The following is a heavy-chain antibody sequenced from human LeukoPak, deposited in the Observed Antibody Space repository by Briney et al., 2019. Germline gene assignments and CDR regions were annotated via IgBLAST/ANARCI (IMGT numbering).Heavy chain of an antibody. D-gene: IGHD3-22*01. J-gene: IGHJ4*02. CDR2: ISSSSSTI. Sequence: GGSLRLSCAASGFTFSSYSMNWVRQAPGKGLEWVSYISSSSSTIYYADSVKGRFTISRDNAKNSLYLQMNSLRDEDTAVYYCARVGDYYDSSGHLSRTFDYWGQGTLVTVSS. V-gene: IGHV3-48*02. CDR1: GFTFSSYS. CDR3: ARVGDYYDSSGHLSRTFDY.